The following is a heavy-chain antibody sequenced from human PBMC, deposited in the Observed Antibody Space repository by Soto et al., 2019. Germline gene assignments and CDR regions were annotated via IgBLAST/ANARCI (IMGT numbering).Heavy chain of an antibody. CDR1: GYTFTNNA. J-gene: IGHJ4*02. CDR3: AGDRRILTYFDWLNFDY. V-gene: IGHV1-3*04. CDR2: INTGNGNT. Sequence: ASVKVSCKGSGYTFTNNAIHWVRQAPGQSPEWMGWINTGNGNTKYSHKFHGRVTITRDTSASTAYMDLSSLRSEDTAVYYCAGDRRILTYFDWLNFDYWGQGTLVTVSS. D-gene: IGHD3-9*01.